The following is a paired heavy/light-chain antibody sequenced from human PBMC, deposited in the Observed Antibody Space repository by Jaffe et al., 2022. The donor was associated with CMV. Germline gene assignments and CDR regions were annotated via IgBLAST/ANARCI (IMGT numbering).Light chain of an antibody. CDR3: QHYDNWPFT. V-gene: IGKV3D-15*01. CDR1: QSVSSN. J-gene: IGKJ3*01. CDR2: IAS. Sequence: EIVMTQFPATLSVSPGERATLSCRASQSVSSNLAWFQQKPGQAPRLLIYIASTRATGIPARFSGSGSGTEFTLTISSLQSEDFAIYYCQHYDNWPFTFGPGTKVDIK.
Heavy chain of an antibody. D-gene: IGHD7-27*01. Sequence: QVHLVQSGAEVKKPGASVKVSCKTSGYTFTTYNINWVRQAPGQGLEWMGWISVYSGNTNYAQKFQGRVIMTTDTPTTTAYLEVKSLISDDTAVYYCARADWGDYWGQGTLVTVSS. CDR2: ISVYSGNT. J-gene: IGHJ4*02. CDR3: ARADWGDY. V-gene: IGHV1-18*04. CDR1: GYTFTTYN.